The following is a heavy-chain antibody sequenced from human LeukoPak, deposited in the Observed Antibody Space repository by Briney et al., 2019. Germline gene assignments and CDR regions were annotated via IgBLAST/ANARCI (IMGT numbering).Heavy chain of an antibody. Sequence: ASVTVSFKASGYTFTSYYMHWVRQAPGQGLEWMGIINPSGGSTRYAQKFQGRVTMTRDTSTSTVYMELKSLRSEDTAIYYCARDGTPEYDHIWGRPQLYWGQGTLVIVSS. J-gene: IGHJ4*02. CDR1: GYTFTSYY. CDR3: ARDGTPEYDHIWGRPQLY. D-gene: IGHD3-16*01. V-gene: IGHV1-46*01. CDR2: INPSGGST.